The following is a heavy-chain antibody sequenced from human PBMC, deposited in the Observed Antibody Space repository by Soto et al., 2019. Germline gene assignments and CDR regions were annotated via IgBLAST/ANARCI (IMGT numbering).Heavy chain of an antibody. CDR3: ALLGGYCSGGSCYGAFDI. J-gene: IGHJ3*02. D-gene: IGHD2-15*01. V-gene: IGHV3-23*01. CDR1: VLTFSSYA. Sequence: GGSLRLSCAASVLTFSSYAMSWVRQAPGEGLEWVSAISGSGGSTYYADSVKGRFTISRDNSKNTLYLQMNSLRAEDTAVYYCALLGGYCSGGSCYGAFDIWGQGTMVTVSS. CDR2: ISGSGGST.